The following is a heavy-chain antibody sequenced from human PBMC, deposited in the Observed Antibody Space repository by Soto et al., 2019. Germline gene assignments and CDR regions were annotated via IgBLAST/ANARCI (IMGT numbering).Heavy chain of an antibody. CDR2: TSYDGSNK. V-gene: IGHV3-30-3*01. J-gene: IGHJ4*02. D-gene: IGHD3-3*01. Sequence: GGSLRLSCAASGFTFSSYAMHWVRQAPGKGLEWVAVTSYDGSNKYYADSVKGRFTISRDNSKTLYLQMNSLRAEDTAVYYCVRVGDIGEYDFDYWGQGTLVTVSS. CDR3: VRVGDIGEYDFDY. CDR1: GFTFSSYA.